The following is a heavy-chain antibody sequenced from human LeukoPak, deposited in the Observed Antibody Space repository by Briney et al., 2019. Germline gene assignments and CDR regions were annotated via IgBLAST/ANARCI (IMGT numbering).Heavy chain of an antibody. CDR1: DGSISSYY. CDR3: ARPMVRGVNDALDS. V-gene: IGHV4-59*08. Sequence: SETLSLTCTASDGSISSYYWSWLRQPPGKGLEWIGYISYSGSTNYNPSLKSRVTISVDTSKNQFSLKLSSVTAADTAVYYCARPMVRGVNDALDSWGQGTKVTVSS. CDR2: ISYSGST. D-gene: IGHD3-10*01. J-gene: IGHJ3*02.